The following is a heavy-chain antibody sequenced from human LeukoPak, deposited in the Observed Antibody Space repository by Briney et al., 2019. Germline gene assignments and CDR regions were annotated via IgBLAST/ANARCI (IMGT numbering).Heavy chain of an antibody. Sequence: PGGSLRLSCEASAFTFSRYEVNWVRQAPGKGLEWVSYISSSGSTIYYADSVKGRFTISRDNAKNSLYLQMNTLRAEDTAVYYCARDLVWFGEPKGYYNYMDVWGKGTTVTVSS. CDR2: ISSSGSTI. CDR1: AFTFSRYE. V-gene: IGHV3-48*03. CDR3: ARDLVWFGEPKGYYNYMDV. J-gene: IGHJ6*03. D-gene: IGHD3-10*01.